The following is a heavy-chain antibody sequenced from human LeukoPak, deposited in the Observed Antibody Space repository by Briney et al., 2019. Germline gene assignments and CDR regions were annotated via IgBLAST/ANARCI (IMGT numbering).Heavy chain of an antibody. J-gene: IGHJ4*02. D-gene: IGHD6-6*01. CDR3: ARRRTRYSSSSHFDY. Sequence: SETLSLTCTVSGGSISGYYWSWIRQPPGKGLEWIGYIYYSGSTNYNPSLKSRVTISVDTSKNQFSLKLSSVTAADTAVYYCARRRTRYSSSSHFDYWGQGTLVTVSS. CDR2: IYYSGST. CDR1: GGSISGYY. V-gene: IGHV4-59*01.